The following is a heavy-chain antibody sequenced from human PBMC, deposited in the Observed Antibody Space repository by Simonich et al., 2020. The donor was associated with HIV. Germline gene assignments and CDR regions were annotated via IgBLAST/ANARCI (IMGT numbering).Heavy chain of an antibody. CDR3: ARDDKGGQQLVGI. Sequence: QVQLVQSGPEVKKPGASVKVSCKASGYTFSNYGISWVRQAPGQGLEWMGWIRVYNGETKDEQKNQDRGTMSTDTSTSTAYMELRSLRSDDTAVYYCARDDKGGQQLVGIWGQGTLVTVSS. D-gene: IGHD6-13*01. V-gene: IGHV1-18*01. CDR2: IRVYNGET. J-gene: IGHJ4*02. CDR1: GYTFSNYG.